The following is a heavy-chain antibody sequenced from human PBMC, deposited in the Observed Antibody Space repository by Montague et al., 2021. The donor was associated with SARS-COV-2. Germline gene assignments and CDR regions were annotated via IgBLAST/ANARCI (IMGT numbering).Heavy chain of an antibody. V-gene: IGHV4-39*07. CDR2: IFFRGTT. Sequence: ETLSLTCAVSGGSISSTTNFWAWLRQPPGKEPEWIGSIFFRGTTYSNPSLKSRVTTSVDTSNNQFSLRLTSMTAADTAVYFCARDSRGGSLYPFFDSWSQGTLVTVSS. CDR3: ARDSRGGSLYPFFDS. CDR1: GGSISSTTNF. D-gene: IGHD2-8*01. J-gene: IGHJ4*02.